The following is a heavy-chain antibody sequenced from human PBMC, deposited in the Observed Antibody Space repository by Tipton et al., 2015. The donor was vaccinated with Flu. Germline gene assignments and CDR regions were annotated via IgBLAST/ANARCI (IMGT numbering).Heavy chain of an antibody. J-gene: IGHJ5*01. V-gene: IGHV4-39*07. D-gene: IGHD4-11*01. Sequence: VSGYSIRSSNYYWGWIRQPPGKGLEWIGNIFYSGNSYHNPSLKSRVTMSVETSKNQFSLKLSSVTAADTAVYYCARRDYSNYVSEPKNWFDSWDQGTLVTVSS. CDR1: GYSIRSSNYY. CDR3: ARRDYSNYVSEPKNWFDS. CDR2: IFYSGNS.